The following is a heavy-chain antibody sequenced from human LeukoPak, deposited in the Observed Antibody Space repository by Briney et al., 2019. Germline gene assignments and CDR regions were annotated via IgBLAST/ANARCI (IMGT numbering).Heavy chain of an antibody. CDR2: IIPIFGTA. V-gene: IGHV1-69*13. CDR1: GGTFSSYA. J-gene: IGHJ6*03. Sequence: ASVKVSCKASGGTFSSYAISWVRRAPGQGLEWMGGIIPIFGTANYAQKFQGRVTITADESTSTAYMELSSLRSEDTAVYYCASAGPAAIFYYYYYMDVWGKGTTVTVSS. CDR3: ASAGPAAIFYYYYYMDV. D-gene: IGHD2-2*01.